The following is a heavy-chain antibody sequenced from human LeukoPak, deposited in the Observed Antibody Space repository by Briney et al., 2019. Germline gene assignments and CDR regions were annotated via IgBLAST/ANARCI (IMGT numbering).Heavy chain of an antibody. V-gene: IGHV3-33*06. D-gene: IGHD6-19*01. CDR2: IWYDGSNK. CDR1: GFTFSSYG. J-gene: IGHJ6*02. CDR3: AKDAGTGWYQYYYGMDV. Sequence: PGRSLRLSCAASGFTFSSYGMHWVRQAPGKGLEWVAVIWYDGSNKYYADSVKGRFTISRDNSKNTLYLQMNSLRAEDTAVYYCAKDAGTGWYQYYYGMDVWGQGTTVTVS.